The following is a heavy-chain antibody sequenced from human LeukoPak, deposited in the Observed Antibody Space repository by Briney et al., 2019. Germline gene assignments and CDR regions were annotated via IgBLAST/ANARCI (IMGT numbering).Heavy chain of an antibody. J-gene: IGHJ5*02. CDR2: ISGSGGTT. Sequence: GGSLRQTFAASGFTFITYAISCVRQAPGKGLEWVSAISGSGGTTYYADSVKGRFTISRDNSKNTLYLQMNSLRAEDTAVYYCAKDGVQLWRRHCRPWRRGTLVTVSS. CDR1: GFTFITYA. D-gene: IGHD1-1*01. V-gene: IGHV3-23*01. CDR3: AKDGVQLWRRHCRP.